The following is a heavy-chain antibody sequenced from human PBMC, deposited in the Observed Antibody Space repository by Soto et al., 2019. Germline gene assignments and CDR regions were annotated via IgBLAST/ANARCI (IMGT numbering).Heavy chain of an antibody. CDR3: ARDRGMVRGRPYYGMDV. Sequence: PGGSLRLSCAASGFTFSSYGMHWVRQAPGKGLEWVAVIWYDGSNKYYADSVKGRFTISRDNSKNTRYLQMNRLRAEDTAVYYCARDRGMVRGRPYYGMDVWGQGTTVTVSS. D-gene: IGHD3-10*01. CDR2: IWYDGSNK. J-gene: IGHJ6*02. CDR1: GFTFSSYG. V-gene: IGHV3-33*01.